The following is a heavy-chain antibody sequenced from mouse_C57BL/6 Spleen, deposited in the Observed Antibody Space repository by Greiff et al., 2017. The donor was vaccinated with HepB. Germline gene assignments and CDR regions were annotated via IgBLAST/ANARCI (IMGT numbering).Heavy chain of an antibody. J-gene: IGHJ4*01. CDR3: TRSKPLAMDD. CDR1: GYTFTDYE. D-gene: IGHD2-5*01. V-gene: IGHV1-15*01. Sequence: QVQLQQSGAELVRPGASVTLSCKASGYTFTDYEMHWVKQTPVHGLEWIGAIDPETGGTAYNQKFKGKAILTADKSSSTASMELRSLTSEDSAVYYCTRSKPLAMDDWGQGTSVTASS. CDR2: IDPETGGT.